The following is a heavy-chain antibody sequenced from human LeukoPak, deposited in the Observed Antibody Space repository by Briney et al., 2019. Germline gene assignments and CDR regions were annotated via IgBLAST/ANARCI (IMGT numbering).Heavy chain of an antibody. CDR3: ARAGLWAKTKFDY. J-gene: IGHJ4*02. Sequence: ASVNVSCKASGYTFTSYDINWVRQATGQGLEWMGWMNPNSGNTGYAQKFQGRVTMTRNTSISTAYMELGSLRSDDTAVYYCARAGLWAKTKFDYWGQGTLVTVSS. D-gene: IGHD3-10*01. V-gene: IGHV1-8*01. CDR1: GYTFTSYD. CDR2: MNPNSGNT.